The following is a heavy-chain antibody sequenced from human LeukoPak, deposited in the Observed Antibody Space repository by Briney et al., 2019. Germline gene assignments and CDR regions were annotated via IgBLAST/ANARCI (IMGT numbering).Heavy chain of an antibody. CDR3: AKKTAAIVNWYFDL. J-gene: IGHJ2*01. V-gene: IGHV3-23*01. CDR2: ISGSGGST. Sequence: GGSLRLSCAASGFTFSSYAMSWVRQATGKGLEWVSAISGSGGSTYYADSVKGRFTISRDNSKNTLYLQMNSLRAEDTAVYYCAKKTAAIVNWYFDLWGRGTLVTVSS. D-gene: IGHD2-2*01. CDR1: GFTFSSYA.